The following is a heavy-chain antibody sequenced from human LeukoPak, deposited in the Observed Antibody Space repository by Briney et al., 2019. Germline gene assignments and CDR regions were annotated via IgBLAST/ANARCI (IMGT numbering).Heavy chain of an antibody. Sequence: EASVKVSCKASGGTFSSYAISWVRQAPGQGLEWMGGIIPIFGTANYAQKFQGRVTITADESTSTAYMGLSSLRSEDTAVYYCARSCSSTSCYKPYYYYMDVWGKGTTVTVSS. CDR2: IIPIFGTA. CDR1: GGTFSSYA. CDR3: ARSCSSTSCYKPYYYYMDV. J-gene: IGHJ6*03. V-gene: IGHV1-69*13. D-gene: IGHD2-2*02.